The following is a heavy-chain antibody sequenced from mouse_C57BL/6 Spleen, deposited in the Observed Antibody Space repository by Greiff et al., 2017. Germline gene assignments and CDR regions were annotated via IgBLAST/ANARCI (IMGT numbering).Heavy chain of an antibody. CDR1: GYAFSSSW. Sequence: QVQLQQSGPELVKPGASVKISCKASGYAFSSSWMNWVKQRPGKGLEWIGRIYPGDGDTNYNGKFKGKATLTADKSSSTAYMQLSSLTSEDSAVYFCARYEDMDWTWFAYWGQGTLVTVSA. CDR2: IYPGDGDT. CDR3: ARYEDMDWTWFAY. D-gene: IGHD2-12*01. J-gene: IGHJ3*01. V-gene: IGHV1-82*01.